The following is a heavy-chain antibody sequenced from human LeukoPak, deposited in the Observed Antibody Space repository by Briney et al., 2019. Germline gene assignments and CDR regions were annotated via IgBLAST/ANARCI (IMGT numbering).Heavy chain of an antibody. D-gene: IGHD6-19*01. CDR1: GFTVSSDY. J-gene: IGHJ4*02. V-gene: IGHV3-53*01. CDR2: IYSGGST. CDR3: ARDGGSGWDLHFDY. Sequence: GSLRLSCAASGFTVSSDYMSWVRQAPGKGLEWVSVIYSGGSTYYADSVKGRFTISRDNSKNTLYLQMNSLRAEDTAVYYCARDGGSGWDLHFDYWGQGTLVTVSS.